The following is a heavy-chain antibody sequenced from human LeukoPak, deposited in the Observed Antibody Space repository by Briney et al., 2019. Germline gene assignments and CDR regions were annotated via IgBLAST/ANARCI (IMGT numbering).Heavy chain of an antibody. D-gene: IGHD1-26*01. Sequence: SETLSLTCNVSGGSISNYYWIWIRQPPGKGLEWMGYIFYSGTTNYNPSLKSRVTMSIDTSRNQFSLNLSSVTAADTAVYYCASIRYSGTYYDNSWGQGTLVTVSS. CDR2: IFYSGTT. V-gene: IGHV4-59*01. J-gene: IGHJ4*02. CDR1: GGSISNYY. CDR3: ASIRYSGTYYDNS.